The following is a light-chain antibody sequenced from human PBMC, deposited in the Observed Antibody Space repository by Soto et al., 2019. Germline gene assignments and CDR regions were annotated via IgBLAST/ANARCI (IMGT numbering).Light chain of an antibody. CDR3: QQYGSSPRT. J-gene: IGKJ5*01. CDR1: QSVTSSS. Sequence: EIVLTQFPGTLSLSPGERATLSCRASQSVTSSSLAWYQQKVGQAPRLLIYGASSRATGIPDRFSGSGSGTDFTLSISRLEPEDFAVYYCQQYGSSPRTFGQGTRLEIK. V-gene: IGKV3-20*01. CDR2: GAS.